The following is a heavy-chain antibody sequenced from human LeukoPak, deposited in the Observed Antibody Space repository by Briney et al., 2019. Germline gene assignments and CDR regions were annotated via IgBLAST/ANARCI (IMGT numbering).Heavy chain of an antibody. D-gene: IGHD3-16*01. V-gene: IGHV3-23*01. CDR3: AREGGWRPFDY. Sequence: GGSLRLSCAASGFTFSNYAMTWVRQAPGKGLEWVSTISGSGYSTYYADSVKGRFTISRDNSKNTLYLQMNSLRAEDTAVYYCAREGGWRPFDYWGQGTLVTVSS. CDR1: GFTFSNYA. J-gene: IGHJ4*02. CDR2: ISGSGYST.